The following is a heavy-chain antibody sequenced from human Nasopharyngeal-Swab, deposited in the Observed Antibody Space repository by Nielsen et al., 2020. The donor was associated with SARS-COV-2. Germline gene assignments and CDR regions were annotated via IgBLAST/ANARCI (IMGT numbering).Heavy chain of an antibody. CDR1: GFSFNTYT. D-gene: IGHD6-19*01. V-gene: IGHV3-33*08. CDR2: IWYDGSNK. CDR3: ARPSGWLAFDI. Sequence: GGSLRLSCAASGFSFNTYTFNWARQAPGKGLEWVAVIWYDGSNKYYADSVKGRFTISRDNSKNTLYLQMNSLRAEDTAVYYCARPSGWLAFDIWGQGTMVTVSS. J-gene: IGHJ3*02.